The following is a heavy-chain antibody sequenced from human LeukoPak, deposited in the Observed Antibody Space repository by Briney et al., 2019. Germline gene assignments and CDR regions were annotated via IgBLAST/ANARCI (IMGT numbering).Heavy chain of an antibody. CDR3: ARGTELDY. J-gene: IGHJ4*02. CDR2: ISGSGVRT. D-gene: IGHD1-14*01. Sequence: PGGSLRLSCAASGFTFSSYAMTWVRQAPGKGLEWVSTISGSGVRTYYADSVMGRFTIFRDNSKNTLYLQMNSLRAEDTAVYYCARGTELDYWGQGTLVTVSS. V-gene: IGHV3-23*01. CDR1: GFTFSSYA.